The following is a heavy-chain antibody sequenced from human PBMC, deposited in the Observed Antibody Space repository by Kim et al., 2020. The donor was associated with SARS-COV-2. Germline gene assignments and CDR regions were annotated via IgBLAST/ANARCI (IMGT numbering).Heavy chain of an antibody. CDR1: GGTFSSYA. D-gene: IGHD1-26*01. CDR2: IIPILGIA. Sequence: SVKVSCKASGGTFSSYAISWVRQAPGQGLEWMGRIIPILGIANYAQKFQGRVTITADKSTSTAYMELSSLRSEDTAVYYCAREAAVWELKLGGYYFDYWGQGTLVTVSS. CDR3: AREAAVWELKLGGYYFDY. J-gene: IGHJ4*02. V-gene: IGHV1-69*04.